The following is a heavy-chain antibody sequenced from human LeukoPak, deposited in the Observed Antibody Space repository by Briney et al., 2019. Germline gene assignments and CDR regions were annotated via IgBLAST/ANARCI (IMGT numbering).Heavy chain of an antibody. CDR2: MNPNSGDT. V-gene: IGHV1-8*01. Sequence: ASVKVSCKASGYTFTSYDINWVRQATGQGLEWMGWMNPNSGDTGYVQKFQGRVTITADKSTSTAYMELSSLRSEDTAVYYCARGPRERPDAFDYWGQGTLVTVSS. J-gene: IGHJ4*02. D-gene: IGHD1-26*01. CDR3: ARGPRERPDAFDY. CDR1: GYTFTSYD.